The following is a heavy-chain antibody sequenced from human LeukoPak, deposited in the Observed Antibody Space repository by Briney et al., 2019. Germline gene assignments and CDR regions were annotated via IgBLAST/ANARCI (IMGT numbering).Heavy chain of an antibody. V-gene: IGHV3-23*01. CDR1: GFTFSSYA. CDR3: AKDLWGDDPGGC. J-gene: IGHJ4*02. CDR2: IRGGGSST. D-gene: IGHD7-27*01. Sequence: GGSLRLSCAASGFTFSSYAMNWVRQAPGKGLEWVSGIRGGGSSTYYADSVKGRFTVSRDNSKNTLYLQMNSLRAEDTAVYYCAKDLWGDDPGGCWGQGTLVTVSS.